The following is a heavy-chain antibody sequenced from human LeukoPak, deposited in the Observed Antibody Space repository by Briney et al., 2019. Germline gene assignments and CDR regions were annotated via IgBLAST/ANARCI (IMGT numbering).Heavy chain of an antibody. CDR3: AVYCSSTSCLNWFDP. J-gene: IGHJ5*02. CDR1: GGTFSSYA. D-gene: IGHD2-2*01. V-gene: IGHV1-69*05. CDR2: IIPIFGTA. Sequence: SVKVSCKASGGTFSSYAISWVRQAPGQGLEWMGGIIPIFGTANYAQKFQGRVTITTDESTSTAYMELSSLRSEDTAVYYCAVYCSSTSCLNWFDPWGQGTLVTVS.